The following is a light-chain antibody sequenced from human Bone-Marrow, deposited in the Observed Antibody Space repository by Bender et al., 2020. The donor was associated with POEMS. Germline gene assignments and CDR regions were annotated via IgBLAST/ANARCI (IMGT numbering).Light chain of an antibody. J-gene: IGLJ3*02. V-gene: IGLV2-23*02. CDR3: AVWDDSLNGWV. CDR1: NSDFGNYNL. CDR2: EVN. Sequence: QSALTQPASVSGSPGQSITISCTGTNSDFGNYNLVSWYQQHPGKAPKLLIYEVNKRPSGVSNRFSGSKSGNTASLTISGLQAEDEADYYCAVWDDSLNGWVFGGGTKLTVL.